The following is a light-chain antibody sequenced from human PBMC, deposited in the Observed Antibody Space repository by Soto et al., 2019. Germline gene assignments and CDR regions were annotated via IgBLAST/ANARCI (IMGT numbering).Light chain of an antibody. J-gene: IGLJ2*01. CDR2: NDN. V-gene: IGLV3-21*02. Sequence: SYELTQSPSVSVAPGQTARITCGGNNIGSKRVHWYQHKPGQAPVLVVYNDNDRPSGIPERFSGSNSENTATLTISRVEAGDEADYYCQVWDSSGDWIFGGGTKVTVL. CDR1: NIGSKR. CDR3: QVWDSSGDWI.